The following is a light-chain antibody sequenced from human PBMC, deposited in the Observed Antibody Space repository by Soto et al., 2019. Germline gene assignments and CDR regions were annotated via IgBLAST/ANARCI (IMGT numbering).Light chain of an antibody. V-gene: IGLV2-23*02. Sequence: QSALTQTSSLSGSPGQSITISCTGTLSDVGGYNLVSWFQQSPGKVPKLIIYEVSKRPSGVSDRFSGSKTDDTASLTISGLQAEDEADYFCCSYAGYSTLVFRTGTKVTVL. CDR1: LSDVGGYNL. J-gene: IGLJ1*01. CDR2: EVS. CDR3: CSYAGYSTLV.